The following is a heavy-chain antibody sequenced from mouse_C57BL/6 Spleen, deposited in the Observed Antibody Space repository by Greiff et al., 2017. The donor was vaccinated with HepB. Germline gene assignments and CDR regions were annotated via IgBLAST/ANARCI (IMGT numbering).Heavy chain of an antibody. CDR1: GFTFSSYG. CDR2: ISSGGSYT. CDR3: AGGWDGFAY. Sequence: EVQVVESGGDLVKPGGSLKLSCAASGFTFSSYGMSWVRQTPDKRLEWVATISSGGSYTYYPDSVKGRFTISRDNAKNTLYLQMSSLKSEDTAMYYCAGGWDGFAYWGQGTLVTVSA. D-gene: IGHD4-1*01. J-gene: IGHJ3*01. V-gene: IGHV5-6*01.